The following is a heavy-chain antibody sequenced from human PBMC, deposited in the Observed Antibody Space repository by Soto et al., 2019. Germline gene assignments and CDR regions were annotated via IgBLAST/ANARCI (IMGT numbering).Heavy chain of an antibody. J-gene: IGHJ4*02. CDR2: IWYDGSNK. CDR1: GFTFSSYG. CDR3: ARHRRVTTVTTGFGY. Sequence: QVQLVESGGGVVQPGRSLRLSCAASGFTFSSYGMHWVRQAPGKGLEWVAVIWYDGSNKYYADSVKGRFTISRDNSKNTLYLQMNSLRAEDTAVYYCARHRRVTTVTTGFGYWGQGTLVTVSS. V-gene: IGHV3-33*01. D-gene: IGHD4-17*01.